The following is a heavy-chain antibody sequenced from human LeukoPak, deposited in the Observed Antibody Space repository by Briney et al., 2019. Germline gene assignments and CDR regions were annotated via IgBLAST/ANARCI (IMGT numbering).Heavy chain of an antibody. CDR1: GYTFTSYD. CDR2: MNPNSGNT. J-gene: IGHJ4*02. Sequence: ASVKVSCKASGYTFTSYDINWVRQATGQGLEWMGWMNPNSGNTGYAQKFQGRVTMTRNSSITTAYTEPSSLRSEDTAVYYCARRHGRCSDGSCYYPDYWGQGTLVTVSS. D-gene: IGHD2-15*01. V-gene: IGHV1-8*01. CDR3: ARRHGRCSDGSCYYPDY.